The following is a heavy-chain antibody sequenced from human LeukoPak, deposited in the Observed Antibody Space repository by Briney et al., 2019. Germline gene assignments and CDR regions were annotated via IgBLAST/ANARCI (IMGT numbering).Heavy chain of an antibody. V-gene: IGHV3-23*01. CDR2: ISGSGGST. CDR1: GFTFSGYA. CDR3: AKDGEEQQLLHYNWFDP. D-gene: IGHD6-13*01. Sequence: PGGSLRLSCAASGFTFSGYAMSWVRQAPGKGLEWVSAISGSGGSTYYADSVKGRFTISRDNSKNTLYLQMNSLRAEDTAVYYCAKDGEEQQLLHYNWFDPWGQGTLVTVSS. J-gene: IGHJ5*02.